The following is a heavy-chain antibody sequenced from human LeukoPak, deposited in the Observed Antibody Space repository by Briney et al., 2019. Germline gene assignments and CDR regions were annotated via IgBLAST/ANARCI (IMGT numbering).Heavy chain of an antibody. D-gene: IGHD5-24*01. V-gene: IGHV1-2*02. Sequence: ASVKVSCKASGYTFTGYYMHWVRQAPGQGLEWMGWINPNSGGTNYAQKFQGRVTMTRDTSISTAYMELSRLRSDDTAVYFCARDRVGKGGNGYENWGQGTLVTVSS. CDR1: GYTFTGYY. CDR2: INPNSGGT. CDR3: ARDRVGKGGNGYEN. J-gene: IGHJ4*02.